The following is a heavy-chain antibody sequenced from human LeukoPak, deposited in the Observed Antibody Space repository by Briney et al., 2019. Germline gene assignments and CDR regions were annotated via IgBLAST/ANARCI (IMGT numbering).Heavy chain of an antibody. CDR3: ASYIITGTPGWGGFGY. Sequence: SETLSLTCTVSGGSISSYHWSWIRQPAGKGLEWIGRIYTSGSTNYNPSLKSRVTMSVDTSKNQFSLKLSSVTAADTAVYYCASYIITGTPGWGGFGYWGQGTLVTVSS. CDR1: GGSISSYH. J-gene: IGHJ4*02. D-gene: IGHD1-20*01. CDR2: IYTSGST. V-gene: IGHV4-4*07.